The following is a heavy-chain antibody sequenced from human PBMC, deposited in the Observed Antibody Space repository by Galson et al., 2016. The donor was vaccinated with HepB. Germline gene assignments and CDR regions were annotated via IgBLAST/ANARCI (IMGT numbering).Heavy chain of an antibody. J-gene: IGHJ5*01. CDR3: ARDPSWYTSGWYDF. CDR2: LSGSGGST. CDR1: GFTFSSHA. V-gene: IGHV3-23*01. D-gene: IGHD6-19*01. Sequence: SLRLSCAASGFTFSSHAMSWVRQAPGRGLEWVSCLSGSGGSTYYADSVKGRFTISRDNSKNTLYPQMNSLRAEDTAIYYCARDPSWYTSGWYDFWGQGTLVTVSS.